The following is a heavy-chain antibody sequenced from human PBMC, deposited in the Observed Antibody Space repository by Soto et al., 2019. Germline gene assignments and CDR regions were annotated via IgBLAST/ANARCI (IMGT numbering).Heavy chain of an antibody. CDR1: GGSISSYY. V-gene: IGHV4-59*01. D-gene: IGHD6-19*01. CDR2: IYYSGST. Sequence: SETLSLTCTVSGGSISSYYWSWIRQPPGKGLEWIGYIYYSGSTNYNPSLKSRVTISVDTSKNQFSLKLSSVTAADTAVYYCARGASSGWYPYYFDYWGQGTLVTVSS. J-gene: IGHJ4*02. CDR3: ARGASSGWYPYYFDY.